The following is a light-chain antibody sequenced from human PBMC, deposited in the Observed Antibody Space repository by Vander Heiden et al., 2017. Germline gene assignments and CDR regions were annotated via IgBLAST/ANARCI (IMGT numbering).Light chain of an antibody. V-gene: IGKV3-11*01. CDR1: QSIGSS. CDR2: EAS. Sequence: VLSQSPATLSSFPGERAALSCRASQSIGSSLAWYQQRPGQAPRLLIYEASHRAGGIPARFSGSGSGTDFTLTISSLEPEDFAVYYCQQRSNWPRTFGQGTKVDI. CDR3: QQRSNWPRT. J-gene: IGKJ1*01.